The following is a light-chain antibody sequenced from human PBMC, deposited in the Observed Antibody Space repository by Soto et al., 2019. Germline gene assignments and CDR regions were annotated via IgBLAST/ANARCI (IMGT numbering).Light chain of an antibody. CDR2: ATS. CDR1: QNIDNY. CDR3: QESYTSPAVS. V-gene: IGKV1-39*01. Sequence: DIQMTQSPSSLSASLGDRVTITCRASQNIDNYLNWYQLKPGKAPKLLIYATSTLQSGVPSRFSGSGSGTEFTLPISSLQAEDFATYFCQESYTSPAVSFGGGTKVEIK. J-gene: IGKJ4*01.